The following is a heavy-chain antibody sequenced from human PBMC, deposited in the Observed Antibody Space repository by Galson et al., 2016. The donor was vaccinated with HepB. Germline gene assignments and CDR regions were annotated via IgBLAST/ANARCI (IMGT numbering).Heavy chain of an antibody. V-gene: IGHV3-30-3*01. J-gene: IGHJ5*02. D-gene: IGHD2-15*01. CDR1: GLNFRNNA. CDR2: ISNDGGTK. Sequence: SLRLSCAASGLNFRNNAMHWVRQAPGKGLEWVTIISNDGGTKYYADSVKGRFTISKDNSKNTVDLQMNSLRAEDTAVYYCARDGKGGSFRTGRLSWGQGTLVTVS. CDR3: ARDGKGGSFRTGRLS.